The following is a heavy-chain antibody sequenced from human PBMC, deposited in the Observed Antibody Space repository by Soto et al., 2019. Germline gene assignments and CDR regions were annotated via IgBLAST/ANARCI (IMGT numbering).Heavy chain of an antibody. CDR2: IAYDGGKT. V-gene: IGHV3-30-3*01. Sequence: QVQLVESGGGVVQPGKSLRLSCSASGFTFSTDVMHWVRQAPGKGLEWVTLIAYDGGKTDYADSVRGRFTVSRDNSKNTLFLQMNRLRHEDPAVYYCARGPARSLALGSWGQGTLVTVSS. D-gene: IGHD6-6*01. J-gene: IGHJ5*02. CDR3: ARGPARSLALGS. CDR1: GFTFSTDV.